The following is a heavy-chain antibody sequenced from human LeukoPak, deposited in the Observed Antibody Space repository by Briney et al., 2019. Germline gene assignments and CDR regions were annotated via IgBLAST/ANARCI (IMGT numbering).Heavy chain of an antibody. CDR3: ARRYFDN. J-gene: IGHJ4*02. Sequence: GGSLRLSCAASGFTFSNYGMHWVRQAPGKGLEWVANIKQDGSEKYYVDSVKGRFTISRDNAKNSLYLQMNSLRAEDTAVYYCARRYFDNWGQGTLVTVSS. CDR2: IKQDGSEK. V-gene: IGHV3-7*01. CDR1: GFTFSNYG.